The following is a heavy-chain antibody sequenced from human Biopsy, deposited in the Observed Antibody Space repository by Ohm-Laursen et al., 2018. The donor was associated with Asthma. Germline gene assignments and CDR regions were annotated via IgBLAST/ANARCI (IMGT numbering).Heavy chain of an antibody. D-gene: IGHD3-22*01. J-gene: IGHJ4*02. V-gene: IGHV3-23*01. CDR3: AKGYYYDSSGFDY. Sequence: SLRLSCAASGFTFSSYAMSWVRQAPGKGLEWVSAISGSGGSTYYADPVKGRFTISRDNSKNTLYLQMNSLRAEDTAVYYCAKGYYYDSSGFDYWGQGTLVTVSS. CDR2: ISGSGGST. CDR1: GFTFSSYA.